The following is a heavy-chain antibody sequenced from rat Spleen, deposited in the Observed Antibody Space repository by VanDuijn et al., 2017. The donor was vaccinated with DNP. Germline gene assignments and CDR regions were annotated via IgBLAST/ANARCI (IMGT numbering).Heavy chain of an antibody. V-gene: IGHV5-22*01. CDR3: VRPIYYYGYFDY. CDR1: GFTFSDYY. D-gene: IGHD1-12*01. CDR2: ISYDGGST. J-gene: IGHJ2*01. Sequence: EVQLVESGGGLVQPGGSLKLSCAASGFTFSDYYMAWVRQAPTKGLEWVAYISYDGGSTSYGDSVKGRFTISRDNAKSTLYLQMNSLRSEDMATYYCVRPIYYYGYFDYWGQGVMVTVSS.